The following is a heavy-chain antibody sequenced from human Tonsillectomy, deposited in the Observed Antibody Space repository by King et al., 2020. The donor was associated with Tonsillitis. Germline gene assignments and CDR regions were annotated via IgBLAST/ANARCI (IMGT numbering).Heavy chain of an antibody. J-gene: IGHJ3*01. CDR1: GFTLSTYW. D-gene: IGHD3-16*01. CDR3: ARGSTGCQDTTAYRPFDF. Sequence: VQLVESGGGLVQPGGSLTLSCAASGFTLSTYWMNWVRHAPGKGLEWGASIKHDGSVKHYVDSLKGRFTISRDNAKTSLYLQMNSLRPEDTAVYYCARGSTGCQDTTAYRPFDFWGQGTMVTVSS. V-gene: IGHV3-7*03. CDR2: IKHDGSVK.